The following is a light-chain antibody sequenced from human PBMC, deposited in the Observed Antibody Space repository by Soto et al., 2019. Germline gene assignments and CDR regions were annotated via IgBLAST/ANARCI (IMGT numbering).Light chain of an antibody. V-gene: IGLV2-23*02. CDR1: SSDVGSYSL. CDR2: EVS. CDR3: CSYAGIRV. J-gene: IGLJ3*02. Sequence: QAVVTQPASVSGSPGQSITISCTGTSSDVGSYSLVSWYQQHPGKAPKLMIYEVSKRPSGISNRFSGSKSGNTASLTISGLQAEDEADYYCCSYAGIRVFGGGTKLTVL.